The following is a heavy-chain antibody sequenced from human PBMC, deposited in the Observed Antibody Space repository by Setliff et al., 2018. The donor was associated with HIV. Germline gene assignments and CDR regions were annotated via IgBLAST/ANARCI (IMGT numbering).Heavy chain of an antibody. J-gene: IGHJ4*02. CDR3: ARSIVPVASGYYYFEY. V-gene: IGHV4-34*01. D-gene: IGHD3-3*01. Sequence: KTSETLSLTCGIYGGSFSDYYWSRIRQPPGKGLEWIGEIDHRGRPKYNPSLNSRVTMSVDKSRNQFSLKVSSVTAADTAVYYCARSIVPVASGYYYFEYWGQGTLVTVSS. CDR2: IDHRGRP. CDR1: GGSFSDYY.